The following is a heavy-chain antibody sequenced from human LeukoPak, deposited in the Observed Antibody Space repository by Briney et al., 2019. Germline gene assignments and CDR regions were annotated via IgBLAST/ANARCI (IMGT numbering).Heavy chain of an antibody. Sequence: SETLSLTCTVSGGSINTFSWTWIRQPPGTGLEWIGYIYYSGSTNYNPSLKSRVTISLDASKNQFSLKLSSVTAADTAVYYCVRDHPYAHVVFDIWGQGTMVTVSS. V-gene: IGHV4-59*01. CDR1: GGSINTFS. J-gene: IGHJ3*02. CDR3: VRDHPYAHVVFDI. CDR2: IYYSGST. D-gene: IGHD2-21*01.